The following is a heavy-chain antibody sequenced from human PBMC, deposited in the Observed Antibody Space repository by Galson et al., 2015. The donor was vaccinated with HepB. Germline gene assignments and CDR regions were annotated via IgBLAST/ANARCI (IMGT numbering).Heavy chain of an antibody. Sequence: SLRLSCAASGFTFSSYGMHWVRQAPGKGLEWVAVISYDGSNKYYADSVKGRFTISRDNSKNTLYLQMNSLRAEDTAVYYCAKDHGSFGELLGYWGQRTLVTVSS. CDR2: ISYDGSNK. V-gene: IGHV3-30*18. CDR1: GFTFSSYG. CDR3: AKDHGSFGELLGY. J-gene: IGHJ4*02. D-gene: IGHD3-10*01.